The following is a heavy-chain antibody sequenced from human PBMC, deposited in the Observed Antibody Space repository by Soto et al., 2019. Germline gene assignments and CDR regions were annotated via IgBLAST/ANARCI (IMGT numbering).Heavy chain of an antibody. CDR2: IYYSGNT. V-gene: IGHV4-30-4*01. D-gene: IGHD6-6*01. Sequence: QVQLQESGPGLVKPSQTLSLTCTVSGGSTSSDNYWSWIRQPPGKGLEWIGHIYYSGNTDYNPSLKSRLAISIDTSKHQSSLTLSSVTAADTAVYFCAREEGESSDGLYYFDSWGQGSLVTVSS. CDR1: GGSTSSDNY. CDR3: AREEGESSDGLYYFDS. J-gene: IGHJ4*02.